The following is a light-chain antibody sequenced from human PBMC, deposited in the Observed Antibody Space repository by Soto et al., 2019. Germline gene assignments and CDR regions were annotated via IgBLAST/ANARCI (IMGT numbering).Light chain of an antibody. CDR3: LQSYSTPPFT. CDR2: AAS. V-gene: IGKV1-39*01. CDR1: QSISPY. Sequence: DIQMTQSPSSLSASIGDRVTLTCRASQSISPYLRWYQQKPGKAPKLLIYAASSLQSGVPSRFGGSGSGTAFTLTISTLQIEDSATYYCLQSYSTPPFTFGQGTKLEIK. J-gene: IGKJ2*01.